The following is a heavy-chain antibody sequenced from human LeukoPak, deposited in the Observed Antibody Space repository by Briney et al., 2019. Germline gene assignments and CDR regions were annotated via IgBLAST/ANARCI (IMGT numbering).Heavy chain of an antibody. Sequence: GGSLRLSCAASGFTFRSYEMNWVRRAPGKGLEWVSYISSSGSPIYYADSVKGRFTISRDNAKHSLYLQMNSLRAGDTAVYYCARVIYYYGMDVWGQGTTVTVSS. CDR1: GFTFRSYE. V-gene: IGHV3-48*03. CDR3: ARVIYYYGMDV. CDR2: ISSSGSPI. J-gene: IGHJ6*02.